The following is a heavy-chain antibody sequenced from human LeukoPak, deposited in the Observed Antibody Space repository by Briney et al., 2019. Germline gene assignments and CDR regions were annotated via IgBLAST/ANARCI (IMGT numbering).Heavy chain of an antibody. D-gene: IGHD7-27*01. CDR2: IYAGGTA. V-gene: IGHV3-53*01. CDR1: GFTVSSNY. J-gene: IGHJ2*01. CDR3: ARAFTWVNWYFDL. Sequence: GGSLRLSCAASGFTVSSNYMTWVRQAPGKGLEWVPVIYAGGTAYYADSVKGRFTISRDNSKNTLYLLMNSLRADDTAVYYCARAFTWVNWYFDLWGRGTLVTVSS.